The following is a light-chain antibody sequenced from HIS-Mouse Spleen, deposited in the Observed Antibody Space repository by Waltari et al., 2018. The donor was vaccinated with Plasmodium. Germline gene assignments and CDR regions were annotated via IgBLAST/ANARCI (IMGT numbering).Light chain of an antibody. CDR3: CSYAGSSTFV. CDR1: SSYVGSYNL. CDR2: EGS. Sequence: QSALTQPASVSGSPGQSITISCTGTSSYVGSYNLFSWYQQPPGKAPKLMIYEGSKRPSGVSNRFSGSKSGNTASLTISGLQAEDEADYYCCSYAGSSTFVFGGGTKLTVL. V-gene: IGLV2-23*03. J-gene: IGLJ3*02.